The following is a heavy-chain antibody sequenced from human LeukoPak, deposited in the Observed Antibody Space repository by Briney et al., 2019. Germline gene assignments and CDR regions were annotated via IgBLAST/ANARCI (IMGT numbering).Heavy chain of an antibody. Sequence: GGSLRLSCAASGFTFSSYAMSWVRQAPGKGLEWVSAISGSGGSTYYADSVKGRFTISRDNSKNTLYLQMNSLRAEDTAVYYCAKDVSISYGEGAADYWGQGTLVTVSS. CDR3: AKDVSISYGEGAADY. D-gene: IGHD3-16*01. CDR1: GFTFSSYA. J-gene: IGHJ4*02. CDR2: ISGSGGST. V-gene: IGHV3-23*01.